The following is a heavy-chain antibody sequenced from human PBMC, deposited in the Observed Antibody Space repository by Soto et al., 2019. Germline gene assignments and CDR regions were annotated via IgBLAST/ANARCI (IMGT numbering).Heavy chain of an antibody. V-gene: IGHV4-31*03. CDR1: GGSISSGGYY. CDR2: IYYSGST. J-gene: IGHJ4*02. Sequence: QVQLQESGPGLVKPSQTLSLTCTVSGGSISSGGYYWSWIRQHPGKGLEWIGYIYYSGSTYYNPSLKSRVTISVDTSKNLFSLKLGSVTAADTAVYCCARDRFGEFLPLDWGQGTLVTVSS. CDR3: ARDRFGEFLPLD. D-gene: IGHD3-10*01.